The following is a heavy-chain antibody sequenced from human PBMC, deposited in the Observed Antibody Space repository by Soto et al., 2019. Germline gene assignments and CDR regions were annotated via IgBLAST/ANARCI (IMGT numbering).Heavy chain of an antibody. CDR2: IYHSGST. CDR3: AKWEGLGSDYYYYGLDV. V-gene: IGHV4-34*09. CDR1: GGSFSGYY. D-gene: IGHD1-26*01. Sequence: SETLSLTCAVYGGSFSGYYWSWIRQPPGKGLEWIGYIYHSGSTYYNPSLKSRVTISVDTSKNQFSLKMSSLTVADTAVYYCAKWEGLGSDYYYYGLDVWGHGTTVTVSS. J-gene: IGHJ6*02.